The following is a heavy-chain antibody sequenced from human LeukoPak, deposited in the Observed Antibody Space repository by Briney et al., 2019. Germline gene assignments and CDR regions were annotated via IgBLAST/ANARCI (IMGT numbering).Heavy chain of an antibody. V-gene: IGHV5-51*01. Sequence: GESLKISCKGSGYTFTTYWIGWVRQMPGKGLEWVGIIYPADSETKYSPSFQGQVTISVDKSITTAYLQWSSLKASDTAMYYCVRPGGAATEFFDYWGQGTLVTVSS. CDR1: GYTFTTYW. CDR2: IYPADSET. CDR3: VRPGGAATEFFDY. D-gene: IGHD6-13*01. J-gene: IGHJ4*02.